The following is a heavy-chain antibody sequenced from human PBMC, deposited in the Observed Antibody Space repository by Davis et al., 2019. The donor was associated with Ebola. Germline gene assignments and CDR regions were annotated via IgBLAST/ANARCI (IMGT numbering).Heavy chain of an antibody. V-gene: IGHV1-69*04. CDR1: GYTFTSYG. D-gene: IGHD3-10*01. J-gene: IGHJ5*02. Sequence: SVKVSCKASGYTFTSYGISWVRQAPGQGLEWMGRIIPILGIANYAQKFQGRVTITADKSTSTAYMELSSLRSDDTAVYYCARDVLLNWFDPWGQGTLVTVSS. CDR2: IIPILGIA. CDR3: ARDVLLNWFDP.